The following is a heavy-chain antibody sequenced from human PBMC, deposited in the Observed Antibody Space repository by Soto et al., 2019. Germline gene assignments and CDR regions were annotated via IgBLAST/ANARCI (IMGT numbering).Heavy chain of an antibody. Sequence: QVQLVESGGGVVQPGRSLGLSCAASGFTFPNYVMHWVRQAPGKGLEWVAVISFAGTNKYYPDSVKGRFTISRDNSKNTLSLEMHSLTTEDTAIYYCAREGSAVGYYGLDVWGQGTPVTVSP. V-gene: IGHV3-30-3*01. CDR3: AREGSAVGYYGLDV. D-gene: IGHD1-26*01. CDR2: ISFAGTNK. J-gene: IGHJ6*01. CDR1: GFTFPNYV.